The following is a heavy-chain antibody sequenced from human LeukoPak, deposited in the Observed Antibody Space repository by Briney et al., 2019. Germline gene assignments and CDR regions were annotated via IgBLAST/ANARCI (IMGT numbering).Heavy chain of an antibody. CDR3: ARYDGGATADF. D-gene: IGHD1-26*01. V-gene: IGHV5-51*01. CDR1: GYRLTNYL. Sequence: GESLKIFCKVSGYRLTNYLIAWVRQKPGKGLEWMGIVFPADSDTRYSPSFQGQVTISADKSINTAYLQWTSLKASDTAIYYCARYDGGATADFWGQGTLVTVSS. CDR2: VFPADSDT. J-gene: IGHJ4*02.